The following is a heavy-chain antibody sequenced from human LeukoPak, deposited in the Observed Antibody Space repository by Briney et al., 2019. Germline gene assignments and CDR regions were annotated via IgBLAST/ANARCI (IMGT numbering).Heavy chain of an antibody. CDR1: GGSISSSSYY. CDR2: IYYSGST. D-gene: IGHD3-10*01. Sequence: SETLSLTCTVSGGSISSSSYYWGWIRQPPGKGLEWIGSIYYSGSTYYNPSLKSRVTISVDTSKNQFSLNLFSVTAADTAVFYCARLTYTGSGSFPDFWGQGVLVTVSS. V-gene: IGHV4-39*01. CDR3: ARLTYTGSGSFPDF. J-gene: IGHJ4*02.